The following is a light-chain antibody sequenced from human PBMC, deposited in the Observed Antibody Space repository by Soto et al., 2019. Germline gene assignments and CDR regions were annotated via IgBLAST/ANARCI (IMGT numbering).Light chain of an antibody. V-gene: IGLV2-14*03. CDR2: DVS. J-gene: IGLJ1*01. CDR3: SSYTSSSTPYV. CDR1: SSDVGDYNY. Sequence: QSALTQPASVSGSPGQSITISCTGTSSDVGDYNYVYWYQQHPGKAPKLMIYDVSNRPSGVSNRFSGSKSGNTASLTISGLQAKDEADYYCSSYTSSSTPYVFGTGTKVTVL.